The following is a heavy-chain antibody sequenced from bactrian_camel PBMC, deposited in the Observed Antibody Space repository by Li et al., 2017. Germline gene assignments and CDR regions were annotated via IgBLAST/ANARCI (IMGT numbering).Heavy chain of an antibody. CDR1: GSIYGDAC. J-gene: IGHJ4*01. D-gene: IGHD3*01. CDR2: IDSDRIA. Sequence: HVQLVESGGGSVQAGGSLRLSCGASGSIYGDACVGWLRQAPGKEREGVAAIDSDRIASYADSVKGRFTISRDNARNTLYLQMNSLKPEDTAMYYCAADEWGPTCYGLNSKYKGQGTQVTVSS. V-gene: IGHV3S53*01.